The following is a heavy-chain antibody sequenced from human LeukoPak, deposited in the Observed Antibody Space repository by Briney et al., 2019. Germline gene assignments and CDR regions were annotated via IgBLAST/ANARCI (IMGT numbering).Heavy chain of an antibody. CDR1: GFTFSSYG. V-gene: IGHV3-30*18. J-gene: IGHJ4*02. Sequence: GGSLRLSCAASGFTFSSYGMHWVRQAPGKGLEWVAVISYDGSNKCYADSVKGRFTISRDNSKNTLYLQMNSLRAEDTAVYYCAKAPAKFKYYFDYWGQGTLVTVSS. CDR2: ISYDGSNK. CDR3: AKAPAKFKYYFDY.